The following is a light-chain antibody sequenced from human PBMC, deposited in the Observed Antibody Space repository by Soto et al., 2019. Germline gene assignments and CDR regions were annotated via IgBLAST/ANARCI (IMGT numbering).Light chain of an antibody. J-gene: IGKJ2*01. V-gene: IGKV4-1*01. CDR2: WAS. CDR3: QQYYSTPYT. CDR1: QSVLYSSNNKNY. Sequence: DIVMTQSPDSLAVSLGERATINCKSSQSVLYSSNNKNYLAWYQQKPGQHPKLLIYWASTRESGVPDRFSGSGSGTYFTLTISSLQAEDVAVYYCQQYYSTPYTFGQGTKLEIK.